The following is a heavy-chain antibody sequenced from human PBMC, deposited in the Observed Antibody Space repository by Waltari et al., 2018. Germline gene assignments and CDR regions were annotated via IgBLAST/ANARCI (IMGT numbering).Heavy chain of an antibody. CDR2: ISTYNGNT. CDR3: ARGPSNYNWFDP. Sequence: QIQLVQSGAEVKKPGASVKVSCKVSGSIFTSYGVNWVRQAPGQGLEWMGWISTYNGNTNYARNLQGRVTMTRDTSTSTAYMELRSLKSDDTAVYYCARGPSNYNWFDPWGQGTLDTVSS. V-gene: IGHV1-18*01. CDR1: GSIFTSYG. D-gene: IGHD4-4*01. J-gene: IGHJ5*02.